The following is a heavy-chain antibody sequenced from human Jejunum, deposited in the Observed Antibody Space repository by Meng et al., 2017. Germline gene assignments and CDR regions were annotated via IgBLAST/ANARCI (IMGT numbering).Heavy chain of an antibody. CDR3: ARGNEYSNYGADF. V-gene: IGHV4-34*01. CDR1: GGFISDYY. Sequence: QVKLQHWGAGLLKPSETLSLTCAVYGGFISDYYWTWLRQPPGKGLEWIGEINDSGSTNYNPSLKSRVTISVDTSKSQFYLRVSSVTAADTAVYYCARGNEYSNYGADFWGQGTLVTVSS. D-gene: IGHD4-11*01. J-gene: IGHJ4*02. CDR2: INDSGST.